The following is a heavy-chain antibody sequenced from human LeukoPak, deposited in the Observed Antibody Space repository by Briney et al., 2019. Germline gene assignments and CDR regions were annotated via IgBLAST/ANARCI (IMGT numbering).Heavy chain of an antibody. CDR3: ARDDCSGGSCYFDY. J-gene: IGHJ4*02. D-gene: IGHD2-15*01. V-gene: IGHV1-2*02. Sequence: ASVKVSCKASGYTFTGYYMHWVRQAPGQGVEWMGWINPNSGGTNYAQKFQGRVTMTRDTSISTAYMELSRLRSDDTAVYYCARDDCSGGSCYFDYWGQGTLVTVSS. CDR2: INPNSGGT. CDR1: GYTFTGYY.